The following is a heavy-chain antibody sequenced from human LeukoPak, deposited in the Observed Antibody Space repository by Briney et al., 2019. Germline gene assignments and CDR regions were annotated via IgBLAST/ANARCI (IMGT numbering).Heavy chain of an antibody. CDR2: MNQDGSHI. J-gene: IGHJ4*02. CDR1: GFTFSNYW. Sequence: GGSLRLSCAASGFTFSNYWMSWVRQAPGKGLEWLANMNQDGSHIYYVDSVKGRFTISRDNAKNSLYLQLDSLRAEDTAVYYCARDLVTTIVVPYDFWSQGTLVTVSS. V-gene: IGHV3-7*01. D-gene: IGHD3-22*01. CDR3: ARDLVTTIVVPYDF.